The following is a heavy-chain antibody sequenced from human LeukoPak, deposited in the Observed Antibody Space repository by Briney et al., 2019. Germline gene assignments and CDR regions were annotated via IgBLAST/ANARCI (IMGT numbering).Heavy chain of an antibody. CDR3: ARAPTRYYDFWSGYYKRRNYYYMDV. D-gene: IGHD3-3*01. Sequence: ASVKVSCKASGYTFTSYDINWVRQATGQGLEWMGWMNPNSGNTGYVQKFQGRVTMTRNTSISTAYMELSSLRSEDTAVYYSARAPTRYYDFWSGYYKRRNYYYMDVWGKGTTVTVSS. CDR2: MNPNSGNT. CDR1: GYTFTSYD. V-gene: IGHV1-8*01. J-gene: IGHJ6*03.